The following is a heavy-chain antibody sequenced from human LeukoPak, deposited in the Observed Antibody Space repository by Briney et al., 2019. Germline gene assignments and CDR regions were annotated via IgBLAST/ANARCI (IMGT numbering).Heavy chain of an antibody. V-gene: IGHV1-69-2*01. D-gene: IGHD2-2*01. CDR1: GYTFTDYY. Sequence: ASVKVSCKVSGYTFTDYYMHWVQQAPGKGLEWMGLVDPGDGETIYAEKFQGRVTITADTSTDTAYMELSSLRSEDTAVYYCATSADCSSTSCLGRHYYYYMDVWGKGTTVTVSS. CDR2: VDPGDGET. CDR3: ATSADCSSTSCLGRHYYYYMDV. J-gene: IGHJ6*03.